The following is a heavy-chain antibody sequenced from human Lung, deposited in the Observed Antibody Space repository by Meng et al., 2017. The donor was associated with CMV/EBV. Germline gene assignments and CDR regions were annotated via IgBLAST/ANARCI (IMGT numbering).Heavy chain of an antibody. J-gene: IGHJ4*02. Sequence: ESLKISCAASGFTFSNYWMSWVRQAPGKGLEWVANIKQNGSEKYYVDSVRGRFTISRDNAKNSLYLQMNSLRAEDTAVYYCARDWGYSYGTDWGQGKLVPVSS. D-gene: IGHD5-18*01. CDR1: GFTFSNYW. CDR3: ARDWGYSYGTD. CDR2: IKQNGSEK. V-gene: IGHV3-7*01.